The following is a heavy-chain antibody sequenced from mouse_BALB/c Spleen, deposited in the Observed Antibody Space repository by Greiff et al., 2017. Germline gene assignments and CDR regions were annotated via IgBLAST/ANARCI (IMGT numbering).Heavy chain of an antibody. CDR1: GFTFTDYY. V-gene: IGHV7-3*02. D-gene: IGHD2-4*01. J-gene: IGHJ2*01. CDR3: ARDYYDYDGGYFDY. Sequence: EVNVVESGGGLVQPGGSLRLSCATSGFTFTDYYMSWVRQPPGKALEWLGFIRNKANGYTTEYSASVKGRFTISRDNSQSILYLQMNTLRAEDSATYYCARDYYDYDGGYFDYWGQGTTLTVSS. CDR2: IRNKANGYTT.